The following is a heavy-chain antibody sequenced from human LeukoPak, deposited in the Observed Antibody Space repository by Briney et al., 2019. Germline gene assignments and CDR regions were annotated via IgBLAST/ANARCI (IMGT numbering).Heavy chain of an antibody. CDR2: LSDSGST. Sequence: SETLSLTCAVSGYSIRSGHYWGWIRQTPGKGLEWIGSLSDSGSTYYNPSLKSRVTISVDTSKNHFSLKLSSVTAAGTAVYYCARTNSPYYCGGDCYSDYYYYMDVWGKGTTVTVSS. J-gene: IGHJ6*03. D-gene: IGHD2-21*02. V-gene: IGHV4-38-2*01. CDR1: GYSIRSGHY. CDR3: ARTNSPYYCGGDCYSDYYYYMDV.